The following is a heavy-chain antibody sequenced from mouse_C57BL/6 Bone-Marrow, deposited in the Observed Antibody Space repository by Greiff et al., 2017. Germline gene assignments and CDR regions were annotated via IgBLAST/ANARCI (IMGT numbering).Heavy chain of an antibody. CDR3: AREVIVTTRYYAMDY. CDR1: GYTFTSYW. V-gene: IGHV1-64*01. D-gene: IGHD2-5*01. CDR2: IHPISGST. Sequence: LQQPGAELVKPGASVKLSCKASGYTFTSYWMHWVKQRPGQGLEWIGMIHPISGSTNYNEKFKSKATLTVDKSSSTAYMQLSSLTSEDSAVYYCAREVIVTTRYYAMDYWGQGTSVTVSS. J-gene: IGHJ4*01.